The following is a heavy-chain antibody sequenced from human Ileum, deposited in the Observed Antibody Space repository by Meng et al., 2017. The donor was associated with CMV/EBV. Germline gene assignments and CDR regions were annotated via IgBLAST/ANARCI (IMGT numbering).Heavy chain of an antibody. CDR1: GFTFSSYW. V-gene: IGHV3-7*01. D-gene: IGHD6-19*01. J-gene: IGHJ4*02. CDR2: MDQDGSET. CDR3: ARGGHSSAH. Sequence: LSLTCAASGFTFSSYWMSWVRQAPGKGLEWVANMDQDGSETHYVDSVKGRFTISRDNAKNSLYLQMNSLRAEDTAVYYCARGGHSSAHWGQGTLVTVSS.